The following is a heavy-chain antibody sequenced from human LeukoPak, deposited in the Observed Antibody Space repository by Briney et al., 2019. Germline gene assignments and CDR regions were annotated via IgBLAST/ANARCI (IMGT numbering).Heavy chain of an antibody. CDR3: AGIATGFNWFDP. CDR1: GGSFSGYY. D-gene: IGHD6-13*01. Sequence: SETLSLTCAVYGGSFSGYYWSWIRQPPGKGLEWIGEINHSGSTNYNPSLKSLVTISVDTSKNQFSLKLSSVTAADTAVYYCAGIATGFNWFDPWGQGTLVTVSS. V-gene: IGHV4-34*01. J-gene: IGHJ5*02. CDR2: INHSGST.